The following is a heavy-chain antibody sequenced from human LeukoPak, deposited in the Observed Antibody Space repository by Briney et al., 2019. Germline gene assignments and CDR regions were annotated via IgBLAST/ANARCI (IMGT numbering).Heavy chain of an antibody. D-gene: IGHD3-10*01. CDR1: GFNFSDHA. Sequence: GGSLRLSCAASGFNFSDHAMRWVRQAPGKGLEWVSAISGISGSTAIYADSVKGRFAVSRDNSRNTLFLQMNSLRAEDTAVYYCAKNYASGRGVPYAMDVWGQGTTVTVAS. CDR2: ISGISGSTA. J-gene: IGHJ6*02. CDR3: AKNYASGRGVPYAMDV. V-gene: IGHV3-23*01.